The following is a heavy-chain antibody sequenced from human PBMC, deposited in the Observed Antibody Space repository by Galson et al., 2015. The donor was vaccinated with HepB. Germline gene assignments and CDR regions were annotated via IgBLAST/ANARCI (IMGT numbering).Heavy chain of an antibody. D-gene: IGHD1-1*01. CDR1: GFTFSSYW. V-gene: IGHV3-7*03. Sequence: SLRLSCAASGFTFSSYWMSWVRQAPGKGLEWVANIKQDGSEKYYVDSVKGRFTISRDNAKNSLYLQMNSLRAEDTAVYYCARALRDPFNWNQKRNAFDIWGQGTMVTVSS. CDR2: IKQDGSEK. J-gene: IGHJ3*02. CDR3: ARALRDPFNWNQKRNAFDI.